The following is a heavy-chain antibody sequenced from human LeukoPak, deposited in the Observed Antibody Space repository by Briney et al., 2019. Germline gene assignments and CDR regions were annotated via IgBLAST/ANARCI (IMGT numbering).Heavy chain of an antibody. Sequence: GSLSPSYTASGFIFLSYAIYGVRQPPRKGPGYVSGISSSGGSKYYADSVKGRFTISRDNSKNTVYLQMSSLRVEDTAVYYCVKVANYGGKRALDYWGQGTLVTVSS. J-gene: IGHJ4*02. CDR2: ISSSGGSK. CDR3: VKVANYGGKRALDY. V-gene: IGHV3-64D*06. CDR1: GFIFLSYA. D-gene: IGHD4-23*01.